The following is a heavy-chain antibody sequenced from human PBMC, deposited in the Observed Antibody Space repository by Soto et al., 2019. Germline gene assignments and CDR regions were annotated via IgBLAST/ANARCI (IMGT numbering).Heavy chain of an antibody. V-gene: IGHV4-34*01. CDR3: ARVQSPRSYYYYYMDV. Sequence: SETLSLTCSFSGDSVTSHYLTWIRQSPEKGLEWIGEMHHSGSTNYNPSLKSRVTISVDTSKNQFSLKLSSVTAADTAVYYCARVQSPRSYYYYYMDVWGKGTTVTVSS. J-gene: IGHJ6*03. CDR1: GDSVTSHY. CDR2: MHHSGST.